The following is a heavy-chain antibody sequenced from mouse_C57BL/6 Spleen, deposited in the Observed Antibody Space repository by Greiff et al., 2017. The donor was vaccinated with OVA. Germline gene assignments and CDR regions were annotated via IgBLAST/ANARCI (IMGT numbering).Heavy chain of an antibody. CDR2: IYPGDGDT. Sequence: QVQLQQSGPELVKPGASVKISCKASGYAFSSSWMNWVKQRPGKGLEWIGRIYPGDGDTNYNGKFKGKATLTADKSSSTAYMQLSSLTSEDSAVYFCARSFTGCYWGQGTTLTVSS. D-gene: IGHD1-2*01. CDR1: GYAFSSSW. J-gene: IGHJ2*01. CDR3: ARSFTGCY. V-gene: IGHV1-82*01.